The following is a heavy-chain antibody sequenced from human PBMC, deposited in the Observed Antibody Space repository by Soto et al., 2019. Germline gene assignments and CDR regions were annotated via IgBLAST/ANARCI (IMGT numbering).Heavy chain of an antibody. D-gene: IGHD2-2*01. CDR2: ISYDGSNK. Sequence: QVQLVESGGGVVQPGRSLRLSCAASGFTFSSYGMHWVRQAPGKGLEWVAVISYDGSNKYYADSVKGRFTISRDNSKNTQYLQMNSLRTEDTAVYYCAKDVGCSSPSCPAGMDVWGQGTTVTVSS. CDR1: GFTFSSYG. CDR3: AKDVGCSSPSCPAGMDV. J-gene: IGHJ6*02. V-gene: IGHV3-30*18.